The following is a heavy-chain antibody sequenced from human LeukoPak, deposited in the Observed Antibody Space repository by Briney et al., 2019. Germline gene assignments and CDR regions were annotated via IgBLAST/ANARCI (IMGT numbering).Heavy chain of an antibody. J-gene: IGHJ4*02. CDR1: GFTFSDYG. V-gene: IGHV3-33*01. Sequence: PGGSLRLSCAASGFTFSDYGIHWVRQAPGLGLEWVALIWYDGSKKYYADSVKGRFTISRDNTKNTPYLQLNSLRADDTAVYYCARAHSSSSTFDLWGQGTLVTVSS. D-gene: IGHD6-6*01. CDR3: ARAHSSSSTFDL. CDR2: IWYDGSKK.